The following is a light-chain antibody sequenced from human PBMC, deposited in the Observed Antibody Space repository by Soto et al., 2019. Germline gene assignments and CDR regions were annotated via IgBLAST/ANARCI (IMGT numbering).Light chain of an antibody. CDR1: QDISSW. CDR2: ATS. Sequence: DIQMTQSPSSVSASVGDRVTVTCRASQDISSWLAWYQQKPGKAPKLLIYATSSLQSGVPSRFSGSGSGTDFTLTISSLQPEDFATYYCQQANSFPITFGQGTRLEIK. J-gene: IGKJ5*01. V-gene: IGKV1-12*01. CDR3: QQANSFPIT.